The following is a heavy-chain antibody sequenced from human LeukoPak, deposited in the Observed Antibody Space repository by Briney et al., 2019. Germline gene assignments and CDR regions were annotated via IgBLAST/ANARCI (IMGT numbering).Heavy chain of an antibody. CDR2: ISSSSSTI. D-gene: IGHD6-19*01. CDR1: GFTFSSYS. V-gene: IGHV3-48*01. J-gene: IGHJ4*02. Sequence: GGSLRLSCAASGFTFSSYSMNWVRQAPGKGLEWVSYISSSSSTIYYADSVKGRFTISRDNAKNSLYLQMNSLRAEDTAVYYCAKDDTYSSGWFDYWGQGTLVTVSS. CDR3: AKDDTYSSGWFDY.